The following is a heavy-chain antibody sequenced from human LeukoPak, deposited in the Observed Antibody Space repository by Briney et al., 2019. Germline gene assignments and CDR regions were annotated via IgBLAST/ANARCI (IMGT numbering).Heavy chain of an antibody. D-gene: IGHD5-12*01. J-gene: IGHJ4*02. V-gene: IGHV4-61*02. CDR1: GGSVTSGPNY. Sequence: PSETLSLTCSVSGGSVTSGPNYWNWIRRPAGKGLEWIGRIQTSGRVNYNPSLKSRVTVYLDTPKNLVSLQLTSVTAADTAVYYCARDRGNGASGDYFDSWGQGTQVTVSS. CDR2: IQTSGRV. CDR3: ARDRGNGASGDYFDS.